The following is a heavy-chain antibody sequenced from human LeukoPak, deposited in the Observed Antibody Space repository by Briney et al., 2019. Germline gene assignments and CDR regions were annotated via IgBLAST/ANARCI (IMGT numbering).Heavy chain of an antibody. V-gene: IGHV3-30*04. Sequence: PGGSLRLSCAASGFTFSSYAMHWVRQAPGKGLEWVAVISYDGSNKYYADSVKGRFTISRDNSKNTLYLQMNSLRAEDTAVYYCARDGIFYYYYMDVWGKGTTVTVSS. CDR2: ISYDGSNK. J-gene: IGHJ6*03. CDR1: GFTFSSYA. D-gene: IGHD3-3*01. CDR3: ARDGIFYYYYMDV.